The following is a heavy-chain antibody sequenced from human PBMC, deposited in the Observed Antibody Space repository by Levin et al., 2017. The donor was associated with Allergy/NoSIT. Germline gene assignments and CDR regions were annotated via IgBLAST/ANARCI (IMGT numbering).Heavy chain of an antibody. Sequence: SETLSLTCAVYGGSFSGYYWSWIRQPPGKGLEWIGEINHSGSTNYNPSLKSRVTISVDTSKNQFSLKLSSVTAADTAVYYCARGPAVAGRAVDYWGQGTLVTVSS. CDR2: INHSGST. J-gene: IGHJ4*02. D-gene: IGHD6-19*01. CDR1: GGSFSGYY. V-gene: IGHV4-34*01. CDR3: ARGPAVAGRAVDY.